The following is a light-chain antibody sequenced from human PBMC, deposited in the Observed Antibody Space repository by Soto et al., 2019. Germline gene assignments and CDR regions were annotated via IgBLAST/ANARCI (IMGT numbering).Light chain of an antibody. V-gene: IGKV1-39*01. CDR3: QQSYSIPWT. Sequence: DIQMTQSPSSLSASVGDRVTITCRASQSISSYLNWYQQKPGKAPKVLIYAASSLQSGIPSRFSGSGSGTDVTLTISSLQPEDFATYYCQQSYSIPWTFGQGTKVEIK. J-gene: IGKJ1*01. CDR1: QSISSY. CDR2: AAS.